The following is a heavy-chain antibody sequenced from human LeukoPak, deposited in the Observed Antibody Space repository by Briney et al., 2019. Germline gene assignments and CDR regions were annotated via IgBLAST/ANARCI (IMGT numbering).Heavy chain of an antibody. J-gene: IGHJ5*02. CDR3: ARSFTGSSSYWFDP. V-gene: IGHV4-31*03. Sequence: SETLSLTCTVSGGSISSGGYYWSWIRQHPGKGLEWIGYIYYSGSTYYHPSLKSRVAISVDTSKNQFSLKLSSVTAADTAVYYCARSFTGSSSYWFDPWGQGTLVTVSS. CDR1: GGSISSGGYY. CDR2: IYYSGST. D-gene: IGHD6-6*01.